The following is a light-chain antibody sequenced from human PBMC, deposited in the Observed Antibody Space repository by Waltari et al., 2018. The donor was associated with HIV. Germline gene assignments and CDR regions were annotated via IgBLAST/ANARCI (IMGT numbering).Light chain of an antibody. J-gene: IGLJ3*02. CDR1: SSDIGGYMY. V-gene: IGLV2-14*01. CDR2: EVS. CDR3: SSYTTSSTWV. Sequence: QSALTQPASVSGSPGQSITIPCTGTSSDIGGYMYCSWYQQQPGKAPKLMISEVSNRPSGVSNRFSGSKSGNTASLTISGLQAEDEADYYCSSYTTSSTWVFGGGTKLTVL.